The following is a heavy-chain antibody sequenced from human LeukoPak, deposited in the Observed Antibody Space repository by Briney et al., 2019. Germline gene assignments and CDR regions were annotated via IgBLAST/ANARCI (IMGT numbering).Heavy chain of an antibody. CDR1: GFTFSSYE. J-gene: IGHJ3*02. Sequence: GGSLRLSCAVSGFTFSSYEMNWVRQAPGKGLEWVSDISSSGDAIYYADSVKGRFTISRDNAKNSLYLEINSLRADDTAVYYCERDRGDCSRTPCYTAEESAFDIWGQGTMVTVSS. CDR3: ERDRGDCSRTPCYTAEESAFDI. CDR2: ISSSGDAI. V-gene: IGHV3-48*03. D-gene: IGHD2-2*02.